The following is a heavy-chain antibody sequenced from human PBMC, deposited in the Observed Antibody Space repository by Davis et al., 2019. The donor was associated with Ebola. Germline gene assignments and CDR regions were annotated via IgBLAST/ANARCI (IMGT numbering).Heavy chain of an antibody. CDR1: GFTFSRYA. CDR3: AKDPGGHTGESDY. Sequence: GESLKISCAASGFTFSRYAMHWVRQAPGKGLEWVAFIWFDERNAHYIDSVKGRFTISRDNSKNTLYLQMNSLRPEDTAMYYCAKDPGGHTGESDYWGQGTLVIVSS. CDR2: IWFDERNA. D-gene: IGHD2-8*02. J-gene: IGHJ4*02. V-gene: IGHV3-30*02.